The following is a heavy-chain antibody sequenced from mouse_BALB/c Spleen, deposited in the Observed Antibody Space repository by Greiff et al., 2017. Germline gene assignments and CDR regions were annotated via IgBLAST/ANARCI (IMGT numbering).Heavy chain of an antibody. CDR2: IYPGDGST. Sequence: QVQLQQSGAELVRPGSSVKISCKASGYTFTSYDINWVKQRPGQGLEWIGWIYPGDGSTKYNEKFKGKATLTADKSSSTAYMQLSSLTSENSAVYFCARGSRYFDYWGQGTTLTVSS. D-gene: IGHD1-1*01. CDR3: ARGSRYFDY. V-gene: IGHV1S56*01. CDR1: GYTFTSYD. J-gene: IGHJ2*01.